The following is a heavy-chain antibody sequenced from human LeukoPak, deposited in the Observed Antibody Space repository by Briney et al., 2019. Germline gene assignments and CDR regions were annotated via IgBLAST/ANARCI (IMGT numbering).Heavy chain of an antibody. J-gene: IGHJ4*02. CDR1: GFAFSDYW. Sequence: GGSLRLSCAASGFAFSDYWMGWVRQAPGKGLEWISYISSSGDTKYYADSVKGRFTISRDNAKNSLYLQMNSLRAEDTAVYYCAKDVAVAGTDYWGQGTLVTVSS. V-gene: IGHV3-11*01. CDR2: ISSSGDTK. D-gene: IGHD6-19*01. CDR3: AKDVAVAGTDY.